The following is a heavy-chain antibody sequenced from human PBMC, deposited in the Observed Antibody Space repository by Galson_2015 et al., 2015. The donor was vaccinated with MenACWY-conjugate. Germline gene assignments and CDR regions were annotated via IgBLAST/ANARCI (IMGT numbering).Heavy chain of an antibody. V-gene: IGHV1-18*01. CDR1: GYTFTSYG. CDR2: ISAYNGNT. CDR3: ARDTVYYDSSDYYYYMDV. D-gene: IGHD3-22*01. J-gene: IGHJ6*03. Sequence: SVKVSCKASGYTFTSYGISWVRQAPGQGLEWMGWISAYNGNTNYAQKLQGRVTMTTDASTSAAYMELRSLRSDDTAVYYCARDTVYYDSSDYYYYMDVWGKGTTVTVSS.